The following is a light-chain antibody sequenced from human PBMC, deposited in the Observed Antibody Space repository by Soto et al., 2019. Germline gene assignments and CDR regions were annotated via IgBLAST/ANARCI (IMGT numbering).Light chain of an antibody. CDR2: DTS. J-gene: IGKJ1*01. V-gene: IGKV3D-20*01. CDR1: QSVTSNY. CDR3: QQYGSSPPWT. Sequence: EIVLTQSPATLSVSPGERATLSCGASQSVTSNYLAWYQQKPGLAPRLLIYDTSSRATGIPDRFSGSGSGTVFTLAISRLEPEDFAVYCCQQYGSSPPWTFGQGTKVDIK.